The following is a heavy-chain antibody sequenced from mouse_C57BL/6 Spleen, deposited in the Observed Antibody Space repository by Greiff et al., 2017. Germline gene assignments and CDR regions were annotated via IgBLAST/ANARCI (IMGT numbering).Heavy chain of an antibody. CDR3: TTRGYGSSYGWFAY. CDR1: GFNIKDYY. V-gene: IGHV14-1*01. Sequence: VQLQQSGAELVRPGASVKLSCTASGFNIKDYYMHWVKQRPEQGLEWIGRIDPEDGDTEYAPKFQGKATMTADTSSNTAYLQLSSLTSEDTAVYYCTTRGYGSSYGWFAYWGQGTLVTVSA. D-gene: IGHD1-1*01. CDR2: IDPEDGDT. J-gene: IGHJ3*01.